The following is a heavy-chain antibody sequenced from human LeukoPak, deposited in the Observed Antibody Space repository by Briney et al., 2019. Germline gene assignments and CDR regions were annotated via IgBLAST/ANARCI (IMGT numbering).Heavy chain of an antibody. CDR3: ASQAAAGTGWFDP. CDR2: ISAYNANT. CDR1: GYTFTSYG. Sequence: ASVKVSCKTSGYTFTSYGISWVRQAPGQGLEWMGWISAYNANTDFAQKFQGRVTMTTDTSTSTAYMELRSLRSDDTAVYYCASQAAAGTGWFDPWGQGTLVTVSS. V-gene: IGHV1-18*01. D-gene: IGHD6-13*01. J-gene: IGHJ5*02.